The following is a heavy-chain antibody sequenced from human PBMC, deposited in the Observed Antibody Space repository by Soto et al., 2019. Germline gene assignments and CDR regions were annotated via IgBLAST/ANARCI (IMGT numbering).Heavy chain of an antibody. V-gene: IGHV1-69*12. D-gene: IGHD2-15*01. CDR3: AGDGGPNIVLGGNWFDP. J-gene: IGHJ5*02. CDR2: SIPIFGTA. CDR1: GGTFSSYA. Sequence: QVQLVQSGAEVKKPGSSVKVSCKASGGTFSSYAISWVRQAPGQGLEWMGGSIPIFGTANYAQKCQGRVTITADEAKSTAYGERRSLRSDATAVYYCAGDGGPNIVLGGNWFDPWGQGTLVTVSS.